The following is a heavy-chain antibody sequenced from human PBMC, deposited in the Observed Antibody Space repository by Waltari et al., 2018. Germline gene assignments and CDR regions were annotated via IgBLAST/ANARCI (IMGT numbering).Heavy chain of an antibody. Sequence: QVQLQQWGAGLLKPSETLSLTCAVYGGSFSGYYWSWIRQPPGKGLEWIGEINHSGSTNYNPSLKRRVTISVDTSKNQFSLKLSSVTAADTAVYYCARERRITIFGVVISSGDYYYYYMDVWGKGTTVTVSS. CDR1: GGSFSGYY. D-gene: IGHD3-3*01. CDR2: INHSGST. V-gene: IGHV4-34*01. CDR3: ARERRITIFGVVISSGDYYYYYMDV. J-gene: IGHJ6*03.